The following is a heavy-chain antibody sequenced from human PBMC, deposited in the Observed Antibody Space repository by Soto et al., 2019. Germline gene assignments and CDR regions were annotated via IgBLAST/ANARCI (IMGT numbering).Heavy chain of an antibody. CDR2: INAGNGNT. CDR1: GHTFTSYA. D-gene: IGHD5-18*01. Sequence: QVQLVQSGAEVKKPGASVKVSCKASGHTFTSYAMHWVRQAPGQRLEWMGWINAGNGNTKYSQKFQGRVTITRDTSASTAYMELSSLRSEDTAVYYCARVDGYSYGLHGMDVWGQGTTVTVSS. J-gene: IGHJ6*02. V-gene: IGHV1-3*01. CDR3: ARVDGYSYGLHGMDV.